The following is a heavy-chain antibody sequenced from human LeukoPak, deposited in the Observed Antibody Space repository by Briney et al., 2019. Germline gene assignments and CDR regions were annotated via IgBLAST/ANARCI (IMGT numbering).Heavy chain of an antibody. J-gene: IGHJ4*02. CDR1: GFTFSSYE. Sequence: GGSLRLSCAASGFTFSSYEMNWVRQAPGKGLELVSYISSSSSTIYYADSVKGRFTISRDNAKTSLYLQMNSLRDEVTAVYYCATRGPATVPGVLDYWGQGARVTVSS. V-gene: IGHV3-48*02. CDR2: ISSSSSTI. D-gene: IGHD2-2*01. CDR3: ATRGPATVPGVLDY.